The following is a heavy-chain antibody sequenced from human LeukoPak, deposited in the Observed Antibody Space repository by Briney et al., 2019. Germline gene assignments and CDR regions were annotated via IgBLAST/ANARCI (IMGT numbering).Heavy chain of an antibody. D-gene: IGHD3-22*01. CDR1: GGSISSSSYY. Sequence: PSETLSLTRTVSGGSISSSSYYWGWIRQPPGKGPEWIGSIYYSGSTYYNPSLKSRVTISVDTSKNQFSLKLNSVTAADTAVYYCARSSYYSDSSGYSYYYYYYMDVWGKGTTVTVSS. CDR2: IYYSGST. J-gene: IGHJ6*03. CDR3: ARSSYYSDSSGYSYYYYYYMDV. V-gene: IGHV4-39*07.